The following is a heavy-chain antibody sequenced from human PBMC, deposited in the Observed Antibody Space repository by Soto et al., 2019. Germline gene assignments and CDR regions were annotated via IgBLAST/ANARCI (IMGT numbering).Heavy chain of an antibody. Sequence: SVKGSCKASGGTFGSHGIAWVRQAPGQGLEWMGGFIAMLGTPTYAKKVQGRATITADESLTSSYLELRSLRSEDTAVYFCARGAMANFDYWGQGTVVTVSS. CDR2: FIAMLGTP. CDR1: GGTFGSHG. D-gene: IGHD5-18*01. J-gene: IGHJ4*02. V-gene: IGHV1-69*13. CDR3: ARGAMANFDY.